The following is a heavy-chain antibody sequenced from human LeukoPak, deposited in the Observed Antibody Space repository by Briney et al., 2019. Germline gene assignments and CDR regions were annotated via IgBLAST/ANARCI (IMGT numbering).Heavy chain of an antibody. J-gene: IGHJ4*02. CDR3: AKDLGRYRNNYFDY. CDR2: ISGSGGGT. Sequence: GSLRLSCAASGFTFNSYAMSWVRQAPEKGLEWVATISGSGGGTYYADSVKGRFTISRDDSKNTLYLQMNSLRAEDTAVYYCAKDLGRYRNNYFDYWGQGTLVTVSS. V-gene: IGHV3-23*01. D-gene: IGHD1-26*01. CDR1: GFTFNSYA.